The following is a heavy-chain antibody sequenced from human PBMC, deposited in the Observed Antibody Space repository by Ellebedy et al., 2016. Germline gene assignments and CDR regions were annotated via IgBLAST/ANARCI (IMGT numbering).Heavy chain of an antibody. CDR1: GFFFNNYA. CDR2: INTNGDTT. CDR3: VKSSSGWKNAFDF. J-gene: IGHJ3*01. Sequence: GESLKISCSASGFFFNNYAMNWVRQAPGKGLESVSSINTNGDTTYYTDSVKGRFTVSRDNSKNTLFLQMSSLRAEDTAVYYCVKSSSGWKNAFDFWGQGTMVTVSS. V-gene: IGHV3-64D*06. D-gene: IGHD6-19*01.